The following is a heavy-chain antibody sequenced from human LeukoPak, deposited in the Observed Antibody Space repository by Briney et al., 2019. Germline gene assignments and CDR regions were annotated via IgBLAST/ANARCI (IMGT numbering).Heavy chain of an antibody. D-gene: IGHD3-10*01. Sequence: SETLSLTCTVSGGSISSSSYYWGWIRQPPGKGLEWIGSIYYSGSTYYNPSLKSRVTISVDTSKNQFSLKLSSVTAADTAVYYCARIMDYYDSGTLDYWGQGILVTVSS. J-gene: IGHJ4*02. V-gene: IGHV4-39*07. CDR1: GGSISSSSYY. CDR3: ARIMDYYDSGTLDY. CDR2: IYYSGST.